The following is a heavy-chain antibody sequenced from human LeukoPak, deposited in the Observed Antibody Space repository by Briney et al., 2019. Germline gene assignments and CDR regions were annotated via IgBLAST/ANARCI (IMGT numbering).Heavy chain of an antibody. CDR1: GGSISSYF. D-gene: IGHD6-6*01. CDR3: ARGAGLSIATRPLSDDY. CDR2: IYASGST. V-gene: IGHV4-4*07. Sequence: SETLSLTCTVSGGSISSYFWSWIRQPAGKGLEWIGRIYASGSTNFNPSLKSRVTMSLDTSKNQFALKLTSVTAADTAVYYCARGAGLSIATRPLSDDY. J-gene: IGHJ4*01.